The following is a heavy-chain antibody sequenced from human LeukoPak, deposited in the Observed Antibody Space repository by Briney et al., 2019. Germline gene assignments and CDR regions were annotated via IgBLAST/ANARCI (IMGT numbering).Heavy chain of an antibody. CDR1: GGSFSGYY. J-gene: IGHJ4*01. V-gene: IGHV4-34*01. D-gene: IGHD3-16*01. CDR2: INHSGST. CDR3: ARGQIRGVGLFDY. Sequence: SETLSLTCAVYGGSFSGYYWSWIRQPPGKGLEWIGEINHSGSTNYNPSLKSRVTISVDTSKNQFSLKLSSVTAADTAVYYCARGQIRGVGLFDYWGHGTLVTVSS.